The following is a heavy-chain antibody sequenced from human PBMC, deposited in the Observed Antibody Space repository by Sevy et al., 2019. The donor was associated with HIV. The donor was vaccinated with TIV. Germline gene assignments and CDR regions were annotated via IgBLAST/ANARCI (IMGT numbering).Heavy chain of an antibody. CDR2: ISYDGSNK. CDR1: GFTFSSYA. J-gene: IGHJ4*02. CDR3: ARDREGRVVVAATGALFDY. V-gene: IGHV3-30-3*01. D-gene: IGHD2-15*01. Sequence: GGSLRLSCAASGFTFSSYAMLWVRQAPGKGLEWVAVISYDGSNKYYADSVKGRFTISRDNSKNTLYLQMNSLRAEDTAVYYCARDREGRVVVAATGALFDYWGQGTLVTVSS.